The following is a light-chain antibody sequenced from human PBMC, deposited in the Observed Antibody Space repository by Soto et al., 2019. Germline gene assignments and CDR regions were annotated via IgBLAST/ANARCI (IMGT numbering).Light chain of an antibody. CDR3: QQYSSYWT. Sequence: DIQMTQSPSTLSASVGDRVTITCRASQNVNNCLAWYQQKPGKAPKLLIHKASNLESGVPSRFSGSGSGTVFSLTASSVQTDDFAAYYCQQYSSYWTFGQGTKVEIK. CDR1: QNVNNC. V-gene: IGKV1-5*03. CDR2: KAS. J-gene: IGKJ1*01.